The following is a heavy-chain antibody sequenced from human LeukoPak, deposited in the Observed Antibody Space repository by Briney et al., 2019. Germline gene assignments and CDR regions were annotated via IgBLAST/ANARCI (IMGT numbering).Heavy chain of an antibody. Sequence: PSETLSLSCAVYGGSFSGYYWSWIRQSPGKELEWIGEINHSGSTAYNASLQSRVTISVDTSKNQFSLKLRSVTAADTAVYYCARRGVGQLGRDYYYMDVWGKGTTVTVSS. CDR1: GGSFSGYY. CDR2: INHSGST. V-gene: IGHV4-34*01. D-gene: IGHD6-6*01. J-gene: IGHJ6*03. CDR3: ARRGVGQLGRDYYYMDV.